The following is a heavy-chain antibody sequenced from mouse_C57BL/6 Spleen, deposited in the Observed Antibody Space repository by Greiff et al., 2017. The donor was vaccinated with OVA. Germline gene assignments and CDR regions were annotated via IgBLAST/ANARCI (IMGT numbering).Heavy chain of an antibody. J-gene: IGHJ3*01. CDR2: ISNGGGST. D-gene: IGHD1-1*01. CDR3: ARQDYGSSGGFAY. Sequence: EVKLVESGGGLVQPGGSLKLSCAASGFTFSDYYMYWVRQTPEKRLEWVAYISNGGGSTYYPDTVKGRFTISRDNAKNTLYLQMSRLKSEDTAMYYCARQDYGSSGGFAYWGQGTLVTVSA. V-gene: IGHV5-12*01. CDR1: GFTFSDYY.